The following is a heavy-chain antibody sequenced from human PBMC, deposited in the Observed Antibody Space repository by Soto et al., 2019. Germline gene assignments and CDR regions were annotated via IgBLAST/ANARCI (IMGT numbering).Heavy chain of an antibody. CDR3: ARHTRNQFDP. CDR2: IYNSGST. CDR1: GVSISDTSYY. J-gene: IGHJ5*02. Sequence: PSETLSLTCNVSGVSISDTSYYWGWIRQPPGKGLEWIGTIYNSGSTYYSPSLKSRVTISGDTSKSQFSLKLSSVTAADTAVYYCARHTRNQFDPWGQGTLVTVSS. V-gene: IGHV4-39*01.